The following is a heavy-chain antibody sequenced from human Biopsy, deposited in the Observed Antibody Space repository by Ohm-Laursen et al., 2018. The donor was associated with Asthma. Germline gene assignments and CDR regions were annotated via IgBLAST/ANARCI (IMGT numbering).Heavy chain of an antibody. V-gene: IGHV1-58*01. CDR1: GVALSGYT. J-gene: IGHJ4*01. CDR2: IVFASGAT. CDR3: AAGRTSLQGESLI. Sequence: SVKVSCNASGVALSGYTFEWVRQARGLGLEWIAWIVFASGATNYAQNFQDRLTVTRDMSAGAVSMELRGLSSTDTAVYYCAAGRTSLQGESLIWGQGTLVIVSS. D-gene: IGHD2/OR15-2a*01.